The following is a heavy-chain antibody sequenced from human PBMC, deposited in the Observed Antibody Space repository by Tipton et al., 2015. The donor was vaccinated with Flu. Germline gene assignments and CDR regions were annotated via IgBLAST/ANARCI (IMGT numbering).Heavy chain of an antibody. J-gene: IGHJ4*02. CDR3: ARLPPGYYYDTGGFYRSYSDY. CDR1: RFSFNTYW. Sequence: QLVQSGAEVKKSGESLKISCKGSRFSFNTYWIAWVRQMPGRGLEWVGIIHPSDSDTRYSPSFQGQVTMSADKSINTAYLQWSSLKASDTAIYYCARLPPGYYYDTGGFYRSYSDYWGQGTLVSVSS. D-gene: IGHD3-22*01. V-gene: IGHV5-51*01. CDR2: IHPSDSDT.